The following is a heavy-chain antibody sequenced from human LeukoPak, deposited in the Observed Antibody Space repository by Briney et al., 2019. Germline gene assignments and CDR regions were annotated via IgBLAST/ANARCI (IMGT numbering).Heavy chain of an antibody. D-gene: IGHD5-18*01. CDR2: IIPIFGTA. J-gene: IGHJ4*02. CDR3: ARGRGYSYGYWTGEGFDY. V-gene: IGHV1-69*06. Sequence: GGSLRLSCAASGFTFSSYAISWVRQAPGQGLEWMGGIIPIFGTANYAQKFQGRVTITADKSTSTAYMELSSLRSEDTAVYYCARGRGYSYGYWTGEGFDYWGQGTLVTVSS. CDR1: GFTFSSYA.